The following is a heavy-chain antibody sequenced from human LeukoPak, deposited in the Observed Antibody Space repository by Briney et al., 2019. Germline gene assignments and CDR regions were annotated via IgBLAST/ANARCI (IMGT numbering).Heavy chain of an antibody. CDR2: IFPGDSDT. V-gene: IGHV5-51*01. Sequence: KPGASLKISCEASGYSFTTYWIGWVRQIPGKGLEWMGIIFPGDSDTRNSPSFQGQVTISADKSISTAYLQWSSLKASDTAMYYCARLDSSGYSLDYWGQGTLVTVSS. J-gene: IGHJ4*02. D-gene: IGHD3-22*01. CDR3: ARLDSSGYSLDY. CDR1: GYSFTTYW.